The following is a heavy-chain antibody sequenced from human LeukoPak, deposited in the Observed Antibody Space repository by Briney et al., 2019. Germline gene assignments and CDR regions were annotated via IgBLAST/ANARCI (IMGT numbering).Heavy chain of an antibody. D-gene: IGHD3-22*01. J-gene: IGHJ3*02. Sequence: SQTLSLTCAISGDSVSSNSAAWNWIRQSPSRGLEWLGRTHYRSKWFNDYAGSVNSRITINPDTSKNQFSLHLNSVTPEDTAVYYCARDQYYDSSGNHAFDIWGQGTMVTVSS. CDR1: GDSVSSNSAA. V-gene: IGHV6-1*01. CDR3: ARDQYYDSSGNHAFDI. CDR2: THYRSKWFN.